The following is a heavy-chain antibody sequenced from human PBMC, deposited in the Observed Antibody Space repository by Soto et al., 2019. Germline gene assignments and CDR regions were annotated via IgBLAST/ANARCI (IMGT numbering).Heavy chain of an antibody. V-gene: IGHV4-59*01. J-gene: IGHJ4*01. CDR1: GGSLTGYY. CDR3: VRDRGGTYSLDY. CDR2: IYHSGTT. D-gene: IGHD1-26*01. Sequence: SETLSLTCTVSGGSLTGYYCSWIRQPPEKVLEWIGFIYHSGTTDYNPSLKGRVTFSVDTSKIQFSLQLTSVTAADTAVYYCVRDRGGTYSLDYWGHGTPVPVSS.